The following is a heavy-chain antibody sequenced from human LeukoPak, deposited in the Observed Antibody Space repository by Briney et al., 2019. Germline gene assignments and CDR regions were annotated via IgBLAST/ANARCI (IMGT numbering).Heavy chain of an antibody. Sequence: SETLSLTCTVSGGSISTYYWSWIRQPRGKGLEWVGSIHYSGRSNSNPSLTGRLTISVDTSKNQFSLKLSSVTASDTAVYYCARDQTTVTTAAWYFDLWGRGTLVTVSS. CDR3: ARDQTTVTTAAWYFDL. J-gene: IGHJ2*01. V-gene: IGHV4-59*01. D-gene: IGHD4-17*01. CDR2: IHYSGRS. CDR1: GGSISTYY.